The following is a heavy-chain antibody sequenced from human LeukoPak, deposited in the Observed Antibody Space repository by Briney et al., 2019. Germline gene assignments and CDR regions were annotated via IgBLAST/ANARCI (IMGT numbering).Heavy chain of an antibody. CDR2: INHSGST. V-gene: IGHV4-34*01. Sequence: PSETLSLTCAVYGGSFSGYYWSWIRQPPGKGLEWIGEINHSGSTNYNPSLKSRVTISVDTSKNQFSLKLSSVTAADTAVYYCARGRSWPQGYGMDVWGQGTTVTVSS. D-gene: IGHD6-13*01. CDR1: GGSFSGYY. CDR3: ARGRSWPQGYGMDV. J-gene: IGHJ6*02.